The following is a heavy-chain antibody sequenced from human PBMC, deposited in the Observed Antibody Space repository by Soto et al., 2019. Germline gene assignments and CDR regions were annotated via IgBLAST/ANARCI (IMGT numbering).Heavy chain of an antibody. CDR1: GGSISSGGYY. V-gene: IGHV4-31*03. J-gene: IGHJ6*02. Sequence: PSETLSLTCTVSGGSISSGGYYWSWIRQHPGKGLEWIGYTYYSGSTYYNPSLKSRVTISVDTSKNQFSLKLSSVTAADTAVYYCARDSPITMVRGVITASKIYYYYVMDVWGQGTTVTVSS. CDR3: ARDSPITMVRGVITASKIYYYYVMDV. D-gene: IGHD3-10*01. CDR2: TYYSGST.